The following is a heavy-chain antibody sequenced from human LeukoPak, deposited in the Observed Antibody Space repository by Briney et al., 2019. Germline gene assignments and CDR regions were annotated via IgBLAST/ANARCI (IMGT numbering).Heavy chain of an antibody. Sequence: TGGSLRFSCPPPGFTFNVYALHWVGQAQGKGLEWASGISWNSGSIGYADSVKGRFTISRDNAKNSLYLQMNSLRAEDTALYYCAKDISRYSGSYYFDYWGQGTLVTVAP. CDR2: ISWNSGSI. D-gene: IGHD1-26*01. J-gene: IGHJ4*02. V-gene: IGHV3-9*01. CDR3: AKDISRYSGSYYFDY. CDR1: GFTFNVYA.